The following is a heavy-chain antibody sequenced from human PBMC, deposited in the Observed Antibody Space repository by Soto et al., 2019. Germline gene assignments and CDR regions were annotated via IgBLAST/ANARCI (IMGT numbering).Heavy chain of an antibody. J-gene: IGHJ3*02. CDR1: GYSFTSYW. V-gene: IGHV5-10-1*01. CDR2: IDPSDSYT. CDR3: ARHGRTYYDILTGSNAFDI. D-gene: IGHD3-9*01. Sequence: PGESMKISCKAAGYSFTSYWISWVRQMPGKGLEWMGRIDPSDSYTNYSPSFQGHVTISADKSISTAYLQWSSLKASDTAMYYCARHGRTYYDILTGSNAFDIWGQGTMVTVSS.